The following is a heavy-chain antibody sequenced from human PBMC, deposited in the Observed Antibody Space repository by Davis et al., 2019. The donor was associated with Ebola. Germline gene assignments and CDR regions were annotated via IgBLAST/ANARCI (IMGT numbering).Heavy chain of an antibody. Sequence: AASVKVSCKASGYTFISYYMHWVRQAPGQGLEWMGIINPSGGSTSYAQKFQGRVTMTRDTSTSTVYMELSSLRSEDTAVYYCARSTYTVTPDYWGQGTLVTVSS. V-gene: IGHV1-46*01. D-gene: IGHD4-17*01. CDR1: GYTFISYY. J-gene: IGHJ4*02. CDR2: INPSGGST. CDR3: ARSTYTVTPDY.